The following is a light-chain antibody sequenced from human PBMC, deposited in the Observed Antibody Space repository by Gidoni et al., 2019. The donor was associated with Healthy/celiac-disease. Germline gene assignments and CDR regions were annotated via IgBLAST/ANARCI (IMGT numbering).Light chain of an antibody. J-gene: IGKJ2*04. Sequence: DVQTTQSPSSLSASVGDRVTIPRRASQSISSYLNWYQQKPGKAPKLLIYAASSLQSGVPSRFSGSGSGTDFTLTISRLQPEDFATYYCQQSGSTPPCSFGQGTKLEIK. CDR1: QSISSY. CDR3: QQSGSTPPCS. CDR2: AAS. V-gene: IGKV1-39*01.